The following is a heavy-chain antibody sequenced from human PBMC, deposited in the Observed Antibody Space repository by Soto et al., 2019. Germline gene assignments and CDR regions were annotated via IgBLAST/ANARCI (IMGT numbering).Heavy chain of an antibody. CDR3: ARDGFSSSYFDL. CDR1: GGSVSSNNYY. V-gene: IGHV4-61*01. CDR2: ISYSGST. D-gene: IGHD6-13*01. Sequence: QVQLQESGPGLVKPSETLSLTCTVSGGSVSSNNYYWSWIRQPPGKGLEWIGYISYSGSTNYNPSLKSRVTISLDTSKKQFSLRLSSVTATDTAVYYCARDGFSSSYFDLWGRGTLVTVSS. J-gene: IGHJ2*01.